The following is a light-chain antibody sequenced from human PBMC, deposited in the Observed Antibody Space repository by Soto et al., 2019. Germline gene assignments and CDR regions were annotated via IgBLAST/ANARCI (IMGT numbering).Light chain of an antibody. J-gene: IGLJ2*01. V-gene: IGLV2-8*01. CDR2: EVS. Sequence: QSALTQPPSASGSPGQSVTISCTGTSSDDGGYNYVSWYQQHPGKAPKLLIYEVSKRPSGVPDRFSGSKSGNTASLTVSGLQAEDEADYYCSSYAGSNNVVFGGGTQLTVL. CDR1: SSDDGGYNY. CDR3: SSYAGSNNVV.